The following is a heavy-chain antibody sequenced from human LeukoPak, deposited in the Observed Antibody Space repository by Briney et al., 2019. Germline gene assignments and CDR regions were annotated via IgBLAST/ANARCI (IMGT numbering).Heavy chain of an antibody. D-gene: IGHD4-11*01. J-gene: IGHJ2*01. CDR3: ARMTTVTTTAGWYFDL. Sequence: SETLSLTCTVSGGSISSGGYSWSWIRQHPGKGLEWIGYIYYSGSTYYNPSLKSRVTISVDTSKNQFSLKLSSVTAADTAVYYCARMTTVTTTAGWYFDLCGRGTLVTVSS. V-gene: IGHV4-31*03. CDR2: IYYSGST. CDR1: GGSISSGGYS.